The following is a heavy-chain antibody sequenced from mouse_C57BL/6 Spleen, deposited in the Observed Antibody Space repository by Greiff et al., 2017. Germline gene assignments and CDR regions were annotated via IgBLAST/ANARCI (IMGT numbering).Heavy chain of an antibody. CDR3: TRHWATVVDRFAY. J-gene: IGHJ3*01. V-gene: IGHV1-15*01. CDR1: GYTFTDYE. CDR2: IDPETGGT. Sequence: VQLKESGAELVRPGASVTLSCKASGYTFTDYEMHWVKQTPVHGLEWIGAIDPETGGTAYNQKFKGKAILTADKSSSTAYMELRSLTSEDSAVYYCTRHWATVVDRFAYWGQGTLVTVSA. D-gene: IGHD1-1*01.